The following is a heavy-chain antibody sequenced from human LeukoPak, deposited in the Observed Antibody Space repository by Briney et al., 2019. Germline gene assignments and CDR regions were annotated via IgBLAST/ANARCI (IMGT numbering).Heavy chain of an antibody. D-gene: IGHD6-13*01. V-gene: IGHV3-7*01. CDR1: GFTFSSYW. CDR3: ARPGIAAAGSYYYYGMDV. CDR2: IKQDGSEK. Sequence: GGALRLSCAASGFTFSSYWMSWGRQAPGKGREWVANIKQDGSEKYYVDSVKGRFTISRDNAKNSLYLQMNSLRAEDTAVYYCARPGIAAAGSYYYYGMDVWGQGTTVTVSS. J-gene: IGHJ6*02.